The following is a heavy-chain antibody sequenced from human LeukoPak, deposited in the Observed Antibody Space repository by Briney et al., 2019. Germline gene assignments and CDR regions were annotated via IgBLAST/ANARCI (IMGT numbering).Heavy chain of an antibody. J-gene: IGHJ6*02. V-gene: IGHV1-3*01. CDR3: ARGYCSSTSCYMDV. Sequence: ASVKVSCKASGHTSTTYAIHWVRQAPGQGLEWMGWINAGNGNIKYSQKLQGRVTITGDTSASTAYMELSSLRSEDMAVYYCARGYCSSTSCYMDVWGQGTTVT. CDR2: INAGNGNI. CDR1: GHTSTTYA. D-gene: IGHD2-2*01.